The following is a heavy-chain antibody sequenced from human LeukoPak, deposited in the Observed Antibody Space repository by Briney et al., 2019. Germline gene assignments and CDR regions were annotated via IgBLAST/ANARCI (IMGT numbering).Heavy chain of an antibody. Sequence: SQTLSLTCSVSGGPISSGGHYWSWIRQPPGKGLEWIGYIYHSGSTYYNPSLKSRVTISIDRSKNQFSLKLSSVTAADTAVYYCARDFDIWGQGTMVTVSS. CDR1: GGPISSGGHY. CDR2: IYHSGST. CDR3: ARDFDI. V-gene: IGHV4-30-2*01. J-gene: IGHJ3*02.